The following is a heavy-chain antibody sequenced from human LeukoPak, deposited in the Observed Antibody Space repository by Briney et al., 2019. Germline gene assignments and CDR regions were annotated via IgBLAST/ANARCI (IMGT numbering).Heavy chain of an antibody. CDR2: ISWNSGSI. J-gene: IGHJ4*02. CDR3: AKDPDIVGATALFDY. CDR1: GFTFDDYA. D-gene: IGHD1-26*01. V-gene: IGHV3-9*01. Sequence: PGGSLRLSCAASGFTFDDYAMHWVRQAPGKGLEWVSGISWNSGSIGYADSVKGRFTISRDNAKNSLYLQMNSLGAEDTALYYCAKDPDIVGATALFDYWGQGTLVTVPS.